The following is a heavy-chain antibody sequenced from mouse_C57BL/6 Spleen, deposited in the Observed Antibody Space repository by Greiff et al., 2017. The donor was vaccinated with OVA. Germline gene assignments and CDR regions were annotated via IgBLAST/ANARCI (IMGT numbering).Heavy chain of an antibody. V-gene: IGHV1-22*01. CDR3: AREEDYGSSPHFDY. D-gene: IGHD1-1*01. CDR1: GYTFTDYN. J-gene: IGHJ2*01. CDR2: INPNNGGT. Sequence: EVQLQQSGPELVKPGASVKMSCKASGYTFTDYNMHWVKQSHGKSLEWIGYINPNNGGTSYNQKFKGKATLTVNKSSSTAYMELRSLTSEDSAVYYCAREEDYGSSPHFDYWGQGTTLTVSS.